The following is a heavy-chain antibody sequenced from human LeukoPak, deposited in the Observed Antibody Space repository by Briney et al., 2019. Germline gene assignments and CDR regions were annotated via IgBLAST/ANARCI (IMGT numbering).Heavy chain of an antibody. J-gene: IGHJ4*02. Sequence: SETLSLTRTVSGGSMSSYYWSWIRQPPGKGLEWIGYIYYSGSTKYNPSLKSRVTISVDTSKNQFSLKLSSLTAADTAVYYCARGARAGYNLEPFDYWGQGTLVTVSS. D-gene: IGHD5-24*01. CDR1: GGSMSSYY. CDR2: IYYSGST. V-gene: IGHV4-59*08. CDR3: ARGARAGYNLEPFDY.